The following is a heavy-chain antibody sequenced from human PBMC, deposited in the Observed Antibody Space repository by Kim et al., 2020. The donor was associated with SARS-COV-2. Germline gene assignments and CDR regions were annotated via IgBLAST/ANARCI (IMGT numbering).Heavy chain of an antibody. V-gene: IGHV4-31*03. Sequence: SETLSLTCTVSGGSISSGGYYWSWIRQHPGKGLEWIGYIYYSGSTYYNPSLKSRVTISVDTSKNQFSLKLSSVTAADTAVYYCATVKYYDILTGYPIYAFDIWGQGTMVTVSS. CDR1: GGSISSGGYY. CDR3: ATVKYYDILTGYPIYAFDI. D-gene: IGHD3-9*01. J-gene: IGHJ3*02. CDR2: IYYSGST.